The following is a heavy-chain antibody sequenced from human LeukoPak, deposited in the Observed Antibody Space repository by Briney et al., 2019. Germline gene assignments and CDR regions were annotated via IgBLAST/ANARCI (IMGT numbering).Heavy chain of an antibody. CDR1: GFTFSSYE. D-gene: IGHD6-13*01. V-gene: IGHV3-48*03. Sequence: GSLRLSCAASGFTFSSYEMKWVRQAPGKGLEWVSYISGSGSTKYYADSVKGRFTISRDNAKNSLYLQMNSLRAEDTAVYYCARKGNSWYYFDYWCQGTLVTVSS. CDR2: ISGSGSTK. J-gene: IGHJ4*02. CDR3: ARKGNSWYYFDY.